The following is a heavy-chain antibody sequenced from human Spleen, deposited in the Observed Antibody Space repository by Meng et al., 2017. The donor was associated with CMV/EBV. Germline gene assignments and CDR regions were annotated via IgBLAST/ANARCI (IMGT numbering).Heavy chain of an antibody. CDR2: IYYSGST. CDR1: GGYISTNY. Sequence: GSLRLSCTVSGGYISTNYWNWIRQPPGKGLEWIGYIYYSGSTNYNPSLKSRVTISVDTSKNQFSLKLSSVTAADTAVYYCARGGTILGAFDIWGQGTMVTVS. V-gene: IGHV4-59*01. CDR3: ARGGTILGAFDI. D-gene: IGHD1-26*01. J-gene: IGHJ3*02.